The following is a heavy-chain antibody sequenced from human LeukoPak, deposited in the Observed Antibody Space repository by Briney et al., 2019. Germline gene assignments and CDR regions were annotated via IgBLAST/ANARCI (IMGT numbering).Heavy chain of an antibody. CDR2: IYYSGST. D-gene: IGHD4-23*01. V-gene: IGHV4-39*07. J-gene: IGHJ4*02. CDR3: ARFYGGNSGY. Sequence: PSETLSLTCTVSGGSISSSSYYWGWIRQPPGKGLEWIGSIYYSGSTYYNPSLKSRVTISVDTSKNQFSLKLSSVTAADTAVYYCARFYGGNSGYWGQGTLVTVSS. CDR1: GGSISSSSYY.